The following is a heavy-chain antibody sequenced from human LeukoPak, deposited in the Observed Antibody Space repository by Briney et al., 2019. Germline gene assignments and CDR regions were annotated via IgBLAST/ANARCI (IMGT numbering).Heavy chain of an antibody. J-gene: IGHJ4*02. D-gene: IGHD2-2*01. CDR2: ISGGGGST. CDR3: AKDSRAPATAIN. CDR1: GFTFSSYG. Sequence: PGGSLRLSCAASGFTFSSYGMSWVRQAPGKGLEWVSGISGGGGSTYYADSVKGRFTISRDNSKNTLYLQMNSQRAEDTAVYYCAKDSRAPATAINWGQGTLVTVSS. V-gene: IGHV3-23*01.